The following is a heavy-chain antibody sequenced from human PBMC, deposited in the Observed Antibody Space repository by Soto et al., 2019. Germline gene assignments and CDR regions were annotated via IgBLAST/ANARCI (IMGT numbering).Heavy chain of an antibody. Sequence: QLVQSGAEVKKPGASVRVSCKTSGPTFIAYYIHWVRQAPGQGLEWMGWIDPKSGGTTYEQKFLGRGTMTRDTSINTAYMDLNRPTSDDTAVYYCARVSVDVPEWGQGTLITVSS. V-gene: IGHV1-2*02. J-gene: IGHJ4*02. D-gene: IGHD5-12*01. CDR2: IDPKSGGT. CDR1: GPTFIAYY. CDR3: ARVSVDVPE.